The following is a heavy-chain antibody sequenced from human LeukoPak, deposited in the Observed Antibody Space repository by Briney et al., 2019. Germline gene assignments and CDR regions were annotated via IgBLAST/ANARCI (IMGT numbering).Heavy chain of an antibody. V-gene: IGHV4-34*01. CDR3: AGLRGVWQWLRGAGRNNWFDP. Sequence: SETLSLTCAVYGGSFSGYYWSWIRQPPGKGLEWIGEINHSGSTNYNPSLKSRVTISVDTSKNQFSLKLSSVTAADTAVYYCAGLRGVWQWLRGAGRNNWFDPWGQGTLVTVSS. CDR2: INHSGST. J-gene: IGHJ5*02. CDR1: GGSFSGYY. D-gene: IGHD6-19*01.